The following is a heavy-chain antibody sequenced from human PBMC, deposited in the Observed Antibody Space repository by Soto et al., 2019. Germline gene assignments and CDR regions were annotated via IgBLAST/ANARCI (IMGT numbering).Heavy chain of an antibody. J-gene: IGHJ4*01. CDR2: IYYSGST. V-gene: IGHV4-30-4*01. Sequence: SETLSLTCTVSGGSISSPDYYWSWLRQPPGEGLEWIAFIYYSGSTYYNPSLKSRLTMSIDTSKNQFSLKLGSVTAADTAVYYCARTPRYWGHGTLVT. D-gene: IGHD2-15*01. CDR1: GGSISSPDYY. CDR3: ARTPRY.